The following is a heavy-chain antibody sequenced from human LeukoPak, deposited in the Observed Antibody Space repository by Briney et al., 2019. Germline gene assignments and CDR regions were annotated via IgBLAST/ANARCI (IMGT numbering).Heavy chain of an antibody. J-gene: IGHJ1*01. CDR3: ARGGAARLHFQN. D-gene: IGHD6-6*01. CDR1: GGSISTYY. V-gene: IGHV4-59*01. CDR2: IYHSGST. Sequence: SSETLSLTCTVSGGSISTYYWNWIRQPPGKGLEWIGYIYHSGSTNYNPSLQSRVTISVGTSKNQFSLNLNSVTAADTAVYYCARGGAARLHFQNWGQGTLVTVSS.